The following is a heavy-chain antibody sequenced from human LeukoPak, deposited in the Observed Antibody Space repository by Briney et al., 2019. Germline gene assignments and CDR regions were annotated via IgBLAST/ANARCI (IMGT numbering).Heavy chain of an antibody. CDR3: ARDWRVATTPRSYFDY. D-gene: IGHD5-12*01. Sequence: GASVKVSCKASGYTFTSYYMHWVRQAPGQGLEWMGIINPSGGSTSYAQKFQGRVTMTRDTSISTAYMELSRLRSDDTAVYYCARDWRVATTPRSYFDYWGQGTLVTVSS. V-gene: IGHV1-46*01. CDR2: INPSGGST. J-gene: IGHJ4*02. CDR1: GYTFTSYY.